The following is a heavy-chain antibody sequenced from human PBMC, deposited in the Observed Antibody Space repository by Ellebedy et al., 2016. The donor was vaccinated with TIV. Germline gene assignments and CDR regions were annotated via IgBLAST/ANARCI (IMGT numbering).Heavy chain of an antibody. Sequence: MPSETLSLTCTVSGGSIRSSYWSRVRQPAGKGLEWIGRIYTSGSTNYNPSLKSRVTMSVDTSKNQFSLKLSSVTAAETAVYYCARGHSYAYSFDFWGQGALVTVSS. D-gene: IGHD3-16*01. CDR3: ARGHSYAYSFDF. CDR2: IYTSGST. J-gene: IGHJ4*02. V-gene: IGHV4-4*07. CDR1: GGSIRSSY.